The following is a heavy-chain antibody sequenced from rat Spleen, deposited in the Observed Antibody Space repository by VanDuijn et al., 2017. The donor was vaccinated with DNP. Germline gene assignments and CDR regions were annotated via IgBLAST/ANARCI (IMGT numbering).Heavy chain of an antibody. CDR1: GFTFSNYD. D-gene: IGHD1-10*01. CDR2: ISPSGGST. V-gene: IGHV5-25*01. Sequence: EVQLVESGGGLVQPGRSLKLSCAASGFTFSNYDMAWVRQAPTKGLEWVASISPSGGSTYYRDSVKGRFTVSRDNAKSSLYLQMDSLRSEDTATYCCARDNGDYWGQGVMVTVSS. CDR3: ARDNGDY. J-gene: IGHJ2*01.